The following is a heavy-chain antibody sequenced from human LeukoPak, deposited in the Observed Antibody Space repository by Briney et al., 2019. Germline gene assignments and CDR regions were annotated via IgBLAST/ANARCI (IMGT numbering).Heavy chain of an antibody. V-gene: IGHV3-11*04. D-gene: IGHD2-15*01. Sequence: GGSLRLSCAASGFTFSAYYMSWIRQAPGQGLEWIAYLSRNASRDTGPTIYYADSVKGRFTISRDDARNSLFLQMNSLRAEDTAMYYCVRDRGYCSGGTCYALWDYWGQGTLVTVSS. CDR1: GFTFSAYY. J-gene: IGHJ4*02. CDR2: LSRNASRDTGPTI. CDR3: VRDRGYCSGGTCYALWDY.